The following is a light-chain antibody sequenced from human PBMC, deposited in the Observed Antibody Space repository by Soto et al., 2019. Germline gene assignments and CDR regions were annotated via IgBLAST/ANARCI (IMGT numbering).Light chain of an antibody. Sequence: QSALTQPPSVSGSPGQSVTISCTGTNSDVGSYNRVSWYQQPPGTAPKLMIYDVSNRPSGIPDRFSGSKSGNAASLTISGLQAEDEADYYCSSYTTSSTYVFGTGTKLTVL. CDR2: DVS. CDR3: SSYTTSSTYV. J-gene: IGLJ1*01. CDR1: NSDVGSYNR. V-gene: IGLV2-18*02.